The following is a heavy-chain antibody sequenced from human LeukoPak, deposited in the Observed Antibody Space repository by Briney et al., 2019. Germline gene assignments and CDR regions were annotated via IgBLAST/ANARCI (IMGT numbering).Heavy chain of an antibody. CDR1: GGSFSGYY. Sequence: SETLSLTCAVYGGSFSGYYWSWIRQPPGKGLEWIGEINHSGSTNYNPSLKSRVTISVDTSKNQFSLKLSSVTAADTAVYYCARGGYSYGIPVDYWGQGTLVTVSS. J-gene: IGHJ4*02. CDR3: ARGGYSYGIPVDY. CDR2: INHSGST. D-gene: IGHD5-18*01. V-gene: IGHV4-34*01.